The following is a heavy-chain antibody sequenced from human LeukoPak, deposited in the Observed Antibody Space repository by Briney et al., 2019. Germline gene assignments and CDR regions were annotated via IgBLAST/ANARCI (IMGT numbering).Heavy chain of an antibody. D-gene: IGHD3-22*01. CDR1: GGSISSYY. Sequence: PSETLSLTCTVSGGSISSYYWSWIRQPPGKGLEWIGYIYYSGSTNYNPSLKSRVTISVDTSKNQFSLKLSSVTAADTAVYYCARGGYYYEADYWGQGTLVTVSS. J-gene: IGHJ4*02. V-gene: IGHV4-59*01. CDR2: IYYSGST. CDR3: ARGGYYYEADY.